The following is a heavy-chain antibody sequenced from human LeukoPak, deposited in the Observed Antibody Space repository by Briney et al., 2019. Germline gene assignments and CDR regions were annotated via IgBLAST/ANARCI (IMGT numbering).Heavy chain of an antibody. CDR2: TSAGGSST. Sequence: GGSLRLSCAASGFSFSSYAMHWVRQAPGKGLEWVSTTSAGGSSTYYADSVKGRFTISRDNSKNTFYLQTNSLRAEDTAAYYCAKGGYCSSSSCYYGWFEPWGQGTLVTVSS. V-gene: IGHV3-23*01. CDR3: AKGGYCSSSSCYYGWFEP. D-gene: IGHD2-2*01. J-gene: IGHJ5*02. CDR1: GFSFSSYA.